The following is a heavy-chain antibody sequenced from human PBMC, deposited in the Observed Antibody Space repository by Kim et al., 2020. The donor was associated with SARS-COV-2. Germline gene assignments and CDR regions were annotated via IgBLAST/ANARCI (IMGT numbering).Heavy chain of an antibody. CDR1: GFTFRDYR. Sequence: GGSLRLSCAASGFTFRDYRMTWVRQAPGKGLEWVANINEYGGEKYYVDSVKGRFTISRDNAKNSLYLQMNSLRVEDTAVYYCARAPTGDYWGQGTLVTVSS. D-gene: IGHD3-10*01. CDR3: ARAPTGDY. V-gene: IGHV3-7*03. J-gene: IGHJ4*02. CDR2: INEYGGEK.